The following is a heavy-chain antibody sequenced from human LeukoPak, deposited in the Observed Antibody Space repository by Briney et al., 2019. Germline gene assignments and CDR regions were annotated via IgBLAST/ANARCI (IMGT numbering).Heavy chain of an antibody. CDR1: GYTFTSYG. V-gene: IGHV1-18*01. J-gene: IGHJ4*02. CDR2: ISAYNGNT. CDR3: ARIPLTIFGVVIPYYFDY. Sequence: ASVKVSCTASGYTFTSYGISWVRQAPGQGLEWMGWISAYNGNTNYAQKLQGRVTMTTDTSTSTAYMELRSLRSDDTAVYYCARIPLTIFGVVIPYYFDYWGQGTLVTVSS. D-gene: IGHD3-3*01.